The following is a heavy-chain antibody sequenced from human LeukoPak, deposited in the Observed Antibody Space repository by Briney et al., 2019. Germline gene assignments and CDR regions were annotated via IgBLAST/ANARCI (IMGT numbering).Heavy chain of an antibody. D-gene: IGHD3-10*01. V-gene: IGHV3-48*03. CDR1: GFTFSSYE. Sequence: GGSLRLSCAASGFTFSSYEMNWVRQAPGKGLEWVSYISSSGSTIYYADSVKGRFTISRDNSKNTLYLQMNSLRAEDTAVYYCAKRGPGSPESGKYYFDYWGQGTLVTVSS. J-gene: IGHJ4*02. CDR2: ISSSGSTI. CDR3: AKRGPGSPESGKYYFDY.